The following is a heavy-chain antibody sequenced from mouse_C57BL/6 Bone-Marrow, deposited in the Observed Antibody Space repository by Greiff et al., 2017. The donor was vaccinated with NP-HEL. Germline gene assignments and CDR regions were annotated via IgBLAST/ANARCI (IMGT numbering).Heavy chain of an antibody. D-gene: IGHD2-3*01. CDR1: GYTFTSYW. Sequence: VQLQQPGAELVKPGASVKLSCKASGYTFTSYWMHWVKQRPGQGLEWIGMIHPNSGSTNYNEKFKSKATLTVDKSSSTAYMQLSSLTSEDSAVYYCARRGDGYYNWYFDVWGTGTTVTVSS. CDR2: IHPNSGST. J-gene: IGHJ1*03. CDR3: ARRGDGYYNWYFDV. V-gene: IGHV1-64*01.